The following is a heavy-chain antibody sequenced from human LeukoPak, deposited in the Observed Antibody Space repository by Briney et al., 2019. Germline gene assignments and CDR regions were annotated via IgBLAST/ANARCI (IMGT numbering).Heavy chain of an antibody. Sequence: GASVKVSCKASGYTFTGDYMHWERQGPGQGLEWMGWIHPNSGGTNYAQKFQGRVTITRDTSISTAYMELSRLRSDDTAVYYCARSFVLLWFGELSGYFDYWGQGTLVTVSS. CDR2: IHPNSGGT. D-gene: IGHD3-10*01. CDR1: GYTFTGDY. V-gene: IGHV1-2*02. J-gene: IGHJ4*02. CDR3: ARSFVLLWFGELSGYFDY.